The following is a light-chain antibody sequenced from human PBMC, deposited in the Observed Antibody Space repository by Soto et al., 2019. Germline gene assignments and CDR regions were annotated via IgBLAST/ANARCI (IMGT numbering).Light chain of an antibody. Sequence: QSALTQPPSASGSPGQSVTISCTGTSSDVGGYNYVSWYQQHPGKAPKLMIYEVSKRPSGVPDRFSGSKSGNTVSLTVSGLQAEDEADYYCSSYTGSNNLYVFGTGTQLTVL. CDR3: SSYTGSNNLYV. J-gene: IGLJ1*01. CDR2: EVS. CDR1: SSDVGGYNY. V-gene: IGLV2-8*01.